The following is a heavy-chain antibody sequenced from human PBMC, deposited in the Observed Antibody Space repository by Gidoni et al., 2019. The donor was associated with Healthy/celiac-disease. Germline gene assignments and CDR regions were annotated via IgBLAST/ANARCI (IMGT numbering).Heavy chain of an antibody. V-gene: IGHV1-58*02. CDR3: AAFRYSSSWDDAFDI. J-gene: IGHJ3*02. Sequence: VKVSCKASGFTFTSSAMQWLRQARGQRLEWIGWIVVGSGNTNYAQKFQERVTITRDMSTSTAYMELSSLRSEDTAVYYCAAFRYSSSWDDAFDIWGQGTMVTVSS. CDR1: GFTFTSSA. CDR2: IVVGSGNT. D-gene: IGHD6-13*01.